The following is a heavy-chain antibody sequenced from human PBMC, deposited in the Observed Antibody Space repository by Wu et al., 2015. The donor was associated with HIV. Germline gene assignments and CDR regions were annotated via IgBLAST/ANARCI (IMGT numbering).Heavy chain of an antibody. CDR3: AGGGGRTAMDPFDF. D-gene: IGHD5-18*01. V-gene: IGHV1-69*13. J-gene: IGHJ4*02. CDR2: LIPMYGAA. CDR1: GATFSNYA. Sequence: QVHLLQSGAEVKKSGSSVRVSCKASGATFSNYALSWVRQAPGQGLEWMGRLIPMYGAADYAQKFQGRVPITADVSTNTAYMVVNSLTSDDTAVYYCAGGGGRTAMDPFDFWGQGTLVTVSS.